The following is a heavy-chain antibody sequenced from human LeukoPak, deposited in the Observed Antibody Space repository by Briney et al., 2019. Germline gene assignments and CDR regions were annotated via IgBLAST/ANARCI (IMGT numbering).Heavy chain of an antibody. CDR3: AREGCSGGSCYGTVRIDH. J-gene: IGHJ4*02. CDR1: GGSISSGGYS. V-gene: IGHV4-31*03. CDR2: IYFTGIT. D-gene: IGHD2-15*01. Sequence: PSQTLSLTCTVSGGSISSGGYSWSWIRQFPGKGLEWIGYIYFTGITYYNPSLKSRATFSVDTSENEFSLSLRSVTAADTAVYYCAREGCSGGSCYGTVRIDHWGQGTLVTVSS.